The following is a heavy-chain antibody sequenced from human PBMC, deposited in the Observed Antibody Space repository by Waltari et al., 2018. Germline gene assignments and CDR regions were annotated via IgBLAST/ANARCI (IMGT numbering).Heavy chain of an antibody. CDR3: TRGINFHDL. CDR1: GYIFNKYV. Sequence: QVQLVQSESELKKPGASVKISCKASGYIFNKYVINWVRQAPGQGLEWMGWSNTNTGNTTYAQGFAGHFVFSVDTSVSTAYLQIPSLRAGDTAMYYCTRGINFHDLWCQGTLVTVSS. D-gene: IGHD1-20*01. CDR2: SNTNTGNT. V-gene: IGHV7-4-1*01. J-gene: IGHJ5*02.